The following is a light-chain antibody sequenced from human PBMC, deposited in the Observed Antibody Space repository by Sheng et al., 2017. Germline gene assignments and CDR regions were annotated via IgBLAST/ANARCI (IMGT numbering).Light chain of an antibody. J-gene: IGKJ1*01. CDR3: QQYGTSPT. Sequence: EIVLTQSPNILYLSPGERATLSCRASESVTSNYLAWYQQKPGQAPRLLIYGVSSRATGIPDRFSGSGSGADFSLTISRLEPEDFAVYFCQQYGTSPTFGQGTKVEI. V-gene: IGKV3-20*01. CDR1: ESVTSNY. CDR2: GVS.